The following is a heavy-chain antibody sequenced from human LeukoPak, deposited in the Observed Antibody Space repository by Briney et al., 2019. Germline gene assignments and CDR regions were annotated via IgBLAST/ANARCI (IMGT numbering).Heavy chain of an antibody. J-gene: IGHJ6*01. CDR2: TYYRSKWYN. Sequence: SQTLSLTCAISGDRVSSNSATWNWIRQSPSRGLEWLGRTYYRSKWYNDYALSVKSRITINPDTSKNQFSLQLNSVTPDDTAIYYCSRSAPDFYYAMDFWGQGTTVTVSS. CDR1: GDRVSSNSAT. CDR3: SRSAPDFYYAMDF. V-gene: IGHV6-1*01.